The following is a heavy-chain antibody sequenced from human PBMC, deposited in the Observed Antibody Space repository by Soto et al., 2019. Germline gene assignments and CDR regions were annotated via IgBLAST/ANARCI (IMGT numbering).Heavy chain of an antibody. J-gene: IGHJ5*01. CDR1: GFSFSNYA. CDR3: TNGPLITGDS. Sequence: GGSLRLSCAASGFSFSNYAMSWVRQAPGKGLEWVSSTTSSGGSTYFADSVKGRFTISRDNSKNTLYLQLNSLRAEDTAVYYCTNGPLITGDSWGQGTLVTVSS. CDR2: TTSSGGST. V-gene: IGHV3-23*01. D-gene: IGHD3-22*01.